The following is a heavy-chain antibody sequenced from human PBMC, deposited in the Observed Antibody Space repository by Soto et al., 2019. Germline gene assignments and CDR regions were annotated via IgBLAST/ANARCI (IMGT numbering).Heavy chain of an antibody. Sequence: QVQLVQSGAEVREAGASVKVSCKASGYSFSSLDINWVRQTTGQGLEWMGWMQPRDGRTGYAQKFQGRVTMTRDTSINTAYMELSSLTSHDTAFYYCARGVTAGVDYWGQGTLVTVSS. CDR3: ARGVTAGVDY. J-gene: IGHJ4*02. CDR1: GYSFSSLD. CDR2: MQPRDGRT. D-gene: IGHD1-26*01. V-gene: IGHV1-8*01.